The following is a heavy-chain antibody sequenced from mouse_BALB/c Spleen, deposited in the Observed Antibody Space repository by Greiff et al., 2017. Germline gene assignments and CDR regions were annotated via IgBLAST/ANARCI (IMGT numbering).Heavy chain of an antibody. Sequence: QVQLQQSGAELARPGASVKLSCKASGYTFTSYWMQWVKQRPGQGLEWIGAIYPGDGDTRYTQKFKGKATLTADKSSSTAYMQLSSLASEDSAVYYCARLRTMMYYFDYWGQGTTLTVSS. V-gene: IGHV1-87*01. D-gene: IGHD2-3*01. CDR2: IYPGDGDT. J-gene: IGHJ2*01. CDR3: ARLRTMMYYFDY. CDR1: GYTFTSYW.